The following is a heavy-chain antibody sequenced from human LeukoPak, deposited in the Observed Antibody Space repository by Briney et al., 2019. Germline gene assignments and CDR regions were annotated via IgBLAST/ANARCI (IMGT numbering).Heavy chain of an antibody. CDR3: ARDPYDSSAYYGGFFDY. D-gene: IGHD3-22*01. J-gene: IGHJ4*02. CDR2: IYSGGST. CDR1: GFTVSSNY. V-gene: IGHV3-53*01. Sequence: PGGSLTPSCAASGFTVSSNYMSWVRQAPGKGLEWVSVIYSGGSTYYADSVKGRFTISRDNAKNSLYLQMNSLRAEDTAVYYCARDPYDSSAYYGGFFDYWGQGTLVTVSS.